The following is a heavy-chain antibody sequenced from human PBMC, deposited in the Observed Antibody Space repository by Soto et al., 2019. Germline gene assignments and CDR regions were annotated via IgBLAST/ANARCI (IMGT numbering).Heavy chain of an antibody. CDR1: GGTFSSYT. D-gene: IGHD2-15*01. CDR2: IIPILGIA. J-gene: IGHJ5*02. CDR3: AREVWVVVTINNWFDP. V-gene: IGHV1-69*04. Sequence: ASVKLSCKASGGTFSSYTISWVRQAPGQGLEWMGRIIPILGIANYAQKFQGRVTITADKSTSTAYMELSSLRSEDTAVYYCAREVWVVVTINNWFDPWGQGTLVTVSS.